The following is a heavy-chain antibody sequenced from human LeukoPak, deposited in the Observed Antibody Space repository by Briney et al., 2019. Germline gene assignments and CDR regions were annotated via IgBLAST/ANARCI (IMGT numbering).Heavy chain of an antibody. J-gene: IGHJ4*02. CDR1: GYPFTSYA. CDR2: ISTYSGNT. D-gene: IGHD6-13*01. V-gene: IGHV1-18*01. CDR3: ARDLEQQLVPFDY. Sequence: GASVKVSCKASGYPFTSYAITWVRQAPGQGFEWMGWISTYSGNTNYAQKLQGRVTMTTDTSTSTAYMELRSLRSDDTAVYYCARDLEQQLVPFDYWGQGTLVTVSS.